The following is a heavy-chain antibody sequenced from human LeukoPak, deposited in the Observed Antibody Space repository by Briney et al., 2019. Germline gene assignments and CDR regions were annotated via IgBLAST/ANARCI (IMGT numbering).Heavy chain of an antibody. CDR2: MNPNSGNT. D-gene: IGHD5-12*01. CDR3: ARDKAGGSGYVL. CDR1: GYTFTSYD. V-gene: IGHV1-8*01. J-gene: IGHJ4*02. Sequence: GASVKVSCKASGYTFTSYDINWVRQATGQGLEWMGWMNPNSGNTGYAQKLQGRVTMTTDTSTSTAYMELRSLRSDDTAVYYCARDKAGGSGYVLWGQGTLVTVSS.